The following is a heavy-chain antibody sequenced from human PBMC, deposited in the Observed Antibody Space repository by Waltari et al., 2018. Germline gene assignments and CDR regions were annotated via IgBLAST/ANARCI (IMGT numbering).Heavy chain of an antibody. CDR3: AAQGFGELLYQPYFDY. CDR2: ISGSGGST. V-gene: IGHV3-23*01. D-gene: IGHD3-10*01. Sequence: EVQLLESGGGLVQPGGSLRLSCAASGFTFSSYAMSWVRQAPGKGLEWVSAISGSGGSTYYADSVKGRLTISRDNSKNTLYLQMNSLRAEDTAVYYCAAQGFGELLYQPYFDYWGQGTLVTVSS. CDR1: GFTFSSYA. J-gene: IGHJ4*02.